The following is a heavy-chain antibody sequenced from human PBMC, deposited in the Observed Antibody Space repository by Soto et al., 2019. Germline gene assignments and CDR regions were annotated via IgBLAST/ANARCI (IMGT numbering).Heavy chain of an antibody. D-gene: IGHD3-3*01. V-gene: IGHV4-38-2*01. CDR2: IYHSGST. J-gene: IGHJ5*02. CDR3: ASDPNSLRFLPEGGCFDP. CDR1: GYSISSGYY. Sequence: PSETLSLTCAVSGYSISSGYYWGWIRQPPGKGLEWLGSIYHSGSTYYNPPLKSRVTISVATSKNQFSLKLSSVTAAHTAVYYCASDPNSLRFLPEGGCFDPWAQGTLVTVSS.